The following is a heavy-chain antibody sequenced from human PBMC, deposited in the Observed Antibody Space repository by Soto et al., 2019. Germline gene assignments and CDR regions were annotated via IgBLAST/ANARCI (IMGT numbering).Heavy chain of an antibody. V-gene: IGHV3-23*01. CDR2: ISGSGGRS. J-gene: IGHJ4*01. D-gene: IGHD3-16*01. CDR1: GFTFSNYA. Sequence: EVQLLDSGGGLVQPGVSLRLSCAASGFTFSNYAITWVRQGPGKGLEWFSGISGSGGRSYYSDSVNGRFTISRDNSKSTWYLQMNSLRAEDTAVSYGAKAYFVWSSEKPYYFNYWGHGTLVTVSS. CDR3: AKAYFVWSSEKPYYFNY.